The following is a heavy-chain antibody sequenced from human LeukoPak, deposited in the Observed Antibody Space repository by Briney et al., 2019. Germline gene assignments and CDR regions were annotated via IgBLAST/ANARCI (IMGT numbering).Heavy chain of an antibody. CDR1: TASISSGDYY. D-gene: IGHD6-13*01. V-gene: IGHV4-30-4*01. Sequence: SQTLSLTCTVSTASISSGDYYWNWIRDPPGKGLEWIGHIYYSGSTYYNPSLKSRVTISVDTSRNQFSLKLSSVTAADTAVYYCAREKAWLAAADYWGQGTLVTVSS. CDR2: IYYSGST. J-gene: IGHJ4*02. CDR3: AREKAWLAAADY.